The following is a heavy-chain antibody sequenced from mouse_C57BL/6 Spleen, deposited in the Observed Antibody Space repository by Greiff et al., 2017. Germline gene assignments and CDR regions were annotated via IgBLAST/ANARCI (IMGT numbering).Heavy chain of an antibody. CDR3: ARNHYGSSYPAY. Sequence: VQLQQPGAELVKPGASVKMSCKASGYTFTSYWITWVKQRPGQGLEWIGDIYPGSGSTNYNEKFKSKATLTVDTSSSTAYMQLSSLTSEDSAVYYCARNHYGSSYPAYWGQGTTLTVSS. J-gene: IGHJ2*01. CDR2: IYPGSGST. D-gene: IGHD1-1*01. CDR1: GYTFTSYW. V-gene: IGHV1-55*01.